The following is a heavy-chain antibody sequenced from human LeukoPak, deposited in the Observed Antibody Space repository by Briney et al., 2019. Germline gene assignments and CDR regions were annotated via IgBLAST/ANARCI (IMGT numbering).Heavy chain of an antibody. Sequence: ASVKVSCKASGYTFTGYYMHWVRQAPGQGLKWMGWINPNSGGTNYAQKFQGRVTMTRDTSISTAYMELSRLRSDDTAVYYCARDPVGYCSSTSCHYGMDVWGQGTTVTVSS. CDR3: ARDPVGYCSSTSCHYGMDV. CDR1: GYTFTGYY. J-gene: IGHJ6*02. D-gene: IGHD2-2*01. CDR2: INPNSGGT. V-gene: IGHV1-2*02.